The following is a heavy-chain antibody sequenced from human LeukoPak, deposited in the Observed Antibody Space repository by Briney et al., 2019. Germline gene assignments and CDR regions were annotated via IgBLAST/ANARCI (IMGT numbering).Heavy chain of an antibody. CDR1: GGSFSGYY. CDR2: INHSGST. V-gene: IGHV4-34*01. CDR3: ARRRYSGSFGP. D-gene: IGHD1-26*01. Sequence: PSETLSLTCAVYGGSFSGYYWSWIRQPPGKGLEWIGEINHSGSTNYNPSLKSRVTISVDTSKNQFSLKLSSVTAADTAVYYCARRRYSGSFGPWGQGTLVTVSS. J-gene: IGHJ5*02.